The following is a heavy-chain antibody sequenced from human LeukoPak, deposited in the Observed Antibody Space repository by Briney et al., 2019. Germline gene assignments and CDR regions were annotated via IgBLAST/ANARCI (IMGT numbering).Heavy chain of an antibody. CDR1: GYTFTTYS. Sequence: ASVKVSCKASGYTFTTYSMNWVRQAPGQGLEWMGIINPSGGSTSYAQKFQGRVTMTRDMSTSTVYMELSSLRSEDTAVYYCARGHKVGATPAPDYWGQGTLVTVSS. D-gene: IGHD1-26*01. CDR3: ARGHKVGATPAPDY. V-gene: IGHV1-46*01. J-gene: IGHJ4*02. CDR2: INPSGGST.